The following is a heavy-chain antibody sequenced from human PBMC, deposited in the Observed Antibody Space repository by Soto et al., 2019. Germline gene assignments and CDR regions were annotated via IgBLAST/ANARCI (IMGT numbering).Heavy chain of an antibody. D-gene: IGHD3-22*01. CDR1: GGSILDSTYY. Sequence: NPSETLSLTCTVSGGSILDSTYYWAWIRQSPGKGLEWIGTIFYSGGTFYTPSLKSRVTMSVDTSNNQFSLKLSSVIAADTAVYYCARQASGYSYGWFDPWGQGTLVTVSS. J-gene: IGHJ5*02. V-gene: IGHV4-39*01. CDR3: ARQASGYSYGWFDP. CDR2: IFYSGGT.